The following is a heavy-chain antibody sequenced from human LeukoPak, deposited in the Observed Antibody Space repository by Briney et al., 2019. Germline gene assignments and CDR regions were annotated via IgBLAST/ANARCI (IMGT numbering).Heavy chain of an antibody. V-gene: IGHV1-24*01. D-gene: IGHD6-13*01. J-gene: IGHJ6*02. CDR1: GYPLAELP. CDR3: ATDFEAAAAGMDV. CDR2: FDPVDDET. Sequence: ASVKVSCKVSGYPLAELPMHWVRQAPGKGLEWMGYFDPVDDETIYAQKFQGRVTMTEDTSTDTAYLEMSSLRSEDTAMYFCATDFEAAAAGMDVWGQGTTVTVSS.